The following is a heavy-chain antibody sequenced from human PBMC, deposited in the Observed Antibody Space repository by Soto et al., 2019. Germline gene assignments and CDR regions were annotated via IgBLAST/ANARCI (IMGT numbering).Heavy chain of an antibody. CDR1: GFTFDDYA. CDR3: AKDMFPNYGGNYFAGGMDV. Sequence: GGSLRLSCAASGFTFDDYAMHWVRQAPGKGLEWVSGISWNSGSIGYADSVKGRFTISRDNAKNSLYLQMNSLRAEDTALYYCAKDMFPNYGGNYFAGGMDVWGQGTTVTVSS. D-gene: IGHD4-17*01. J-gene: IGHJ6*02. V-gene: IGHV3-9*01. CDR2: ISWNSGSI.